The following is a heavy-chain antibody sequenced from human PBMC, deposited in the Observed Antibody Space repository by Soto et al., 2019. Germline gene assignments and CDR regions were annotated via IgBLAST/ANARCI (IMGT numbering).Heavy chain of an antibody. CDR1: GFTFSSYE. CDR3: ARDFREWPGYGMDV. CDR2: ISSSGSTI. D-gene: IGHD3-3*01. Sequence: PGGSLRLSCAASGFTFSSYEMNWVRQAPGKGLEWVSYISSSGSTIYYADSVKGRFTISRDNAKNSLYLQMNSLRAEDTAVYYCARDFREWPGYGMDVWGQGTTVTVSS. V-gene: IGHV3-48*03. J-gene: IGHJ6*02.